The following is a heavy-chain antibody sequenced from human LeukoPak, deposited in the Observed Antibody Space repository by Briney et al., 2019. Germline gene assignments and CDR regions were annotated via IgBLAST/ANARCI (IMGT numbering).Heavy chain of an antibody. CDR2: ISGSGDNT. J-gene: IGHJ4*02. CDR3: AKGSGYDTDFDY. Sequence: AGGSLRLSCAASGFTFSTYVMSWVRQAPGKGLEWVSGISGSGDNTYYADSVKGRFTMSRDNSKNTLYLQMNSLSAEDTAVYYCAKGSGYDTDFDYWGQGTLVSVSS. V-gene: IGHV3-23*01. CDR1: GFTFSTYV. D-gene: IGHD5-12*01.